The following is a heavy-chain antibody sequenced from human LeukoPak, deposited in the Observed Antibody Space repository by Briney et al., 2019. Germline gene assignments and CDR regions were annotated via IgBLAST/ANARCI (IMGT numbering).Heavy chain of an antibody. CDR2: MNPNSGNT. V-gene: IGHV1-8*03. D-gene: IGHD3-10*01. CDR3: ARGVQYYYGSGSYYIAPGTPGDY. CDR1: GYTFTSYD. Sequence: ASVKVSCKASGYTFTSYDINWVRQATGQGLEWMGWMNPNSGNTGYAQKFQGRVTITRNTSISTAYMELSSLRSEDTAMYYCARGVQYYYGSGSYYIAPGTPGDYWGQGTLVTVSS. J-gene: IGHJ4*02.